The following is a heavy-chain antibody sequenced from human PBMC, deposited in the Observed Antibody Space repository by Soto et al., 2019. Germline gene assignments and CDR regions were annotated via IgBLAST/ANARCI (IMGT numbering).Heavy chain of an antibody. V-gene: IGHV1-2*04. CDR3: ARESGGATATLDYYYFYMDV. D-gene: IGHD1-26*01. CDR2: INPNGGVT. Sequence: QVQLVQSGAEVRKPGASVTVSCRSSGDSFNDYYIHWVRQAPGQGFGWMGWINPNGGVTKYAQKFHGWVSMTSDTSIGTVYMHLSRLRSDDTAVYYCARESGGATATLDYYYFYMDVWGTGTMVTVSS. J-gene: IGHJ6*03. CDR1: GDSFNDYY.